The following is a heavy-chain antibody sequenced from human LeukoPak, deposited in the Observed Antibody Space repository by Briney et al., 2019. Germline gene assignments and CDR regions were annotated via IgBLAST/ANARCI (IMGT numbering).Heavy chain of an antibody. V-gene: IGHV4-59*08. CDR2: IYYTGST. CDR1: GGSINNYY. J-gene: IGHJ4*02. Sequence: SETLSPTCTVSGGSINNYYWSWVRQPPGAGLEWLAYIYYTGSTNYNPSLKTRLTISVDTSKNQFSLRLNSVTAADTAVYYCARFSQYYDSPTHYLDYWGQGILVTVSS. D-gene: IGHD2/OR15-2a*01. CDR3: ARFSQYYDSPTHYLDY.